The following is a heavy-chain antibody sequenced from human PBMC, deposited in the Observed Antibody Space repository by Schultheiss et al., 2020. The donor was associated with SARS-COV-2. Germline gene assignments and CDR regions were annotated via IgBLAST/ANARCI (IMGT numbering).Heavy chain of an antibody. J-gene: IGHJ6*02. CDR3: ARGWYYFGMDA. CDR1: GGSISSGSYY. D-gene: IGHD2-15*01. CDR2: IYYSGST. V-gene: IGHV4-39*07. Sequence: SETLSLTCTVSGGSISSGSYYWSWIRQPAGKGLEWIGRIYYSGSTYYNPSLKSRVTISVDTSKNQFSLKLSSVSAADTAVYFCARGWYYFGMDAWGQGTTVTVSS.